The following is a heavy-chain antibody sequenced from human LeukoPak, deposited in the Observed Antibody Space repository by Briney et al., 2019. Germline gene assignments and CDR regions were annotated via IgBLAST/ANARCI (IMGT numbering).Heavy chain of an antibody. CDR2: IDTSSSTT. V-gene: IGHV3-23*01. CDR3: AKAGRLQAVAGWIDY. CDR1: GFTFGNYN. J-gene: IGHJ4*02. Sequence: GGSLRLSCAASGFTFGNYNFNWVRQAPGKGLEWISFIDTSSSTTYYADYVKGRFTISRDNSKNTLYLQMNSLRAEDTAIYYCAKAGRLQAVAGWIDYWGQGTLVTVS. D-gene: IGHD6-19*01.